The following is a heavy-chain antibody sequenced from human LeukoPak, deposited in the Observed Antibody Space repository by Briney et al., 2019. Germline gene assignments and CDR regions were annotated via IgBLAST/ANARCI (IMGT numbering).Heavy chain of an antibody. D-gene: IGHD3-22*01. V-gene: IGHV4-34*01. CDR3: ARGRTQYYYDSSGYLAPFDY. CDR1: GGSFSGYY. J-gene: IGHJ4*02. Sequence: PSETLSLTCAVYGGSFSGYYWSWIRQPPGKGLEWIGEINHSGSTNYNPSPKSRVTISVDTSKNQFSLKLSSVTAADTAVYYCARGRTQYYYDSSGYLAPFDYWGQGTLVTVSS. CDR2: INHSGST.